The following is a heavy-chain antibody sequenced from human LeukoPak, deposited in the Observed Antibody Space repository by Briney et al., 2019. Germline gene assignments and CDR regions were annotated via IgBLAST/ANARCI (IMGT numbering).Heavy chain of an antibody. D-gene: IGHD4-17*01. CDR1: GYTFTSYY. V-gene: IGHV1-46*01. J-gene: IGHJ6*02. Sequence: ASVKVSCKASGYTFTSYYMHWVRQAPGRGLEWMGIINPSGGSTSYAQKFQGRVTMTRDTSTSTVYMELSSLRSEDTAVYYCARGGHDYDDYYYYYGMDVWGQGTTVTVSS. CDR2: INPSGGST. CDR3: ARGGHDYDDYYYYYGMDV.